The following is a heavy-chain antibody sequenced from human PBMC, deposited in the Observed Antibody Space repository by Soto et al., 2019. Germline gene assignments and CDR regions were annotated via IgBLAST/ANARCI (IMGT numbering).Heavy chain of an antibody. CDR1: GYTFTGYY. J-gene: IGHJ6*02. Sequence: ASVKVSCKASGYTFTGYYMHWVRQAPGQGLEWMGWINPNSGGTNYAQKFQGRVTMARDTSISTAYMEMSRLRSDDTAVYYCAREPGIAACIYGMDVWGQGTTVTVSS. CDR2: INPNSGGT. CDR3: AREPGIAACIYGMDV. D-gene: IGHD6-13*01. V-gene: IGHV1-2*02.